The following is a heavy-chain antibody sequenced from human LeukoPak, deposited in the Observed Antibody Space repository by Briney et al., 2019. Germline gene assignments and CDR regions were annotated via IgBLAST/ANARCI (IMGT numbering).Heavy chain of an antibody. CDR2: IIPIFGTA. V-gene: IGHV1-69*01. CDR1: GGTFSSYA. D-gene: IGHD5-24*01. CDR3: ARGGMATVPHFDY. J-gene: IGHJ4*02. Sequence: GASVTVSCKASGGTFSSYAISWVRQAPGQGLEWMGGIIPIFGTANYAQKFQGRVTITADESTSTAYMELSSLRSEDTAVYYCARGGMATVPHFDYWGQGTLVTVSS.